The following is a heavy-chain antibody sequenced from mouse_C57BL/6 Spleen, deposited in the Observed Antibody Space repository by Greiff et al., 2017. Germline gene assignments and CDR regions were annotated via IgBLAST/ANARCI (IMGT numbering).Heavy chain of an antibody. J-gene: IGHJ4*01. V-gene: IGHV3-6*01. Sequence: EVKLEESGPGLVKPSQSLSLTCSVTGYSITSGYYWNWIRQFPGNKLEWMGYISYDGSNNYNPSLKNRISITRDTSKNQFFLKLNSVTTEDTATYYCARGGGYGAMDYWGQGTSVTVSS. CDR1: GYSITSGYY. CDR3: ARGGGYGAMDY. CDR2: ISYDGSN. D-gene: IGHD2-2*01.